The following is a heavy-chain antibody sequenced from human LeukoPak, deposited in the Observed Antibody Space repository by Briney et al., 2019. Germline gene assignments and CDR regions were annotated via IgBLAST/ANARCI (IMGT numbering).Heavy chain of an antibody. J-gene: IGHJ4*02. CDR2: IYYTAST. V-gene: IGHV4-59*01. CDR1: GGSISSYY. Sequence: SETLSLTCTVSGGSISSYYWSWIRQPPGKRLEWIAYIYYTASTNYNPSLKSRFTISVATSYNQFSLKLSSVPAADTAVYYCARARGPTTPIAYWGQGTLVTVSS. D-gene: IGHD1-26*01. CDR3: ARARGPTTPIAY.